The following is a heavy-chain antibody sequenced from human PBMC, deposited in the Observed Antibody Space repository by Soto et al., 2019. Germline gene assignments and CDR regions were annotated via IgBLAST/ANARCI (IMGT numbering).Heavy chain of an antibody. CDR2: IYYSGST. J-gene: IGHJ4*02. CDR3: ARGGAGSPYPYYSDY. D-gene: IGHD3-16*01. Sequence: SETLSLTCTVSGGSISSGGYYWSWIRQHPGKGLEWIGYIYYSGSTYYNPSLKSRVTISVDTSKHQFSLKLSSVTAADTAVYYCARGGAGSPYPYYSDYWGQGTLVTVSA. V-gene: IGHV4-31*03. CDR1: GGSISSGGYY.